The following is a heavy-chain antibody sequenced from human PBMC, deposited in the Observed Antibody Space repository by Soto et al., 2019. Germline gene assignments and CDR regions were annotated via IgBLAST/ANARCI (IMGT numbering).Heavy chain of an antibody. Sequence: GGSLRLSCAASGFTFSRYSMNWVRQAPGKGLEWVSSISSSSSYIYYTDSVKGRFTISRDNGKISLYLQMNSLRAEDTAVYYCARNSGYDRMDVWGKGTTVTVSS. CDR2: ISSSSSYI. V-gene: IGHV3-21*01. CDR1: GFTFSRYS. D-gene: IGHD5-12*01. J-gene: IGHJ6*03. CDR3: ARNSGYDRMDV.